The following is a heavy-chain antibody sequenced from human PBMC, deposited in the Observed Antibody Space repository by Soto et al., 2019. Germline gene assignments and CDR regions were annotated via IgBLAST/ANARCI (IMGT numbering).Heavy chain of an antibody. CDR1: GFIFDDYA. V-gene: IGHV3-9*01. Sequence: EVQLVESGGGLVQPGRSLRLSCAASGFIFDDYAMFWIRQAPGKGLEWVSSINWNSVRIAYADSVKGRFTISRDNARNSLYLQMTSLSPEDTAFYYWAKGPYSASAGGWFDPWGQGTLVTVPS. CDR3: AKGPYSASAGGWFDP. CDR2: INWNSVRI. J-gene: IGHJ5*02. D-gene: IGHD3-16*01.